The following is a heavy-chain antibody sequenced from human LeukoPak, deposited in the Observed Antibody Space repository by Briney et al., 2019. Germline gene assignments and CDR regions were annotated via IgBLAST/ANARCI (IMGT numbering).Heavy chain of an antibody. V-gene: IGHV3-21*01. D-gene: IGHD6-6*01. CDR2: ISSSSSYI. Sequence: GGSLRLSCAASGFTFSRYSMNWVRQAPGKGLEWVSSISSSSSYIYYADSVKGRFTISRDNAKNSLYLQMNSLRAEDTAVYYCARVVGRQLVSYWGQGTLVTVSS. J-gene: IGHJ4*02. CDR1: GFTFSRYS. CDR3: ARVVGRQLVSY.